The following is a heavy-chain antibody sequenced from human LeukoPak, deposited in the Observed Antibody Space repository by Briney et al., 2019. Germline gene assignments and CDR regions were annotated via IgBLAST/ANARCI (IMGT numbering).Heavy chain of an antibody. V-gene: IGHV4-34*01. CDR3: ARGLGYFDPGWLDP. CDR2: INHSGST. Sequence: PSETLSLTCAVYGGSFSGYYWSWIRQPPGKGLEWIGEINHSGSTNYNPSLKSRVTISVDTSKNQFSLKLSSVTAADTAVYYCARGLGYFDPGWLDPWGQGTLVTVSS. CDR1: GGSFSGYY. D-gene: IGHD3-9*01. J-gene: IGHJ5*02.